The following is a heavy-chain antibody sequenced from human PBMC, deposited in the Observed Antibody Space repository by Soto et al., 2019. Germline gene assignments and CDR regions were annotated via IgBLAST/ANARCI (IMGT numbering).Heavy chain of an antibody. Sequence: PSETLSLTCTVSGGSISSGGYYWSWIRQHPGKGLEWIGYIYYSGSTYYNPSLKSRVTISVDTSKNQFSLKLSSVTAADTAVYYCARVQIGYSYGYISHFDYWGQGTLVTVSS. D-gene: IGHD5-18*01. CDR2: IYYSGST. CDR1: GGSISSGGYY. V-gene: IGHV4-31*03. CDR3: ARVQIGYSYGYISHFDY. J-gene: IGHJ4*02.